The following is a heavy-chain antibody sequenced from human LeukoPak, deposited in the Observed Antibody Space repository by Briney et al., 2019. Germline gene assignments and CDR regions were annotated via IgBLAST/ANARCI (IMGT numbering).Heavy chain of an antibody. J-gene: IGHJ4*02. CDR1: GDSFSSSSYN. D-gene: IGHD3-22*01. Sequence: SETVSLTCTVSGDSFSSSSYNWGWIRQPPGKGLEWIGSIYCSGSTYYNPSLKSRVTISVDTSKNQFSLKLSSVTAADTAVYYCASPSRYYYDSSGYPLDYWGQGTLVTVSS. V-gene: IGHV4-39*01. CDR3: ASPSRYYYDSSGYPLDY. CDR2: IYCSGST.